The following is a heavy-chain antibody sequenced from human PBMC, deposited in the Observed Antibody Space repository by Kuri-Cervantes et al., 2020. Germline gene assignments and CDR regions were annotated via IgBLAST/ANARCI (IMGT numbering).Heavy chain of an antibody. J-gene: IGHJ1*01. CDR3: ASSSGYIHEYFQH. CDR2: IYYSGST. CDR1: GGSISSYY. Sequence: SETLSLTCTVSGGSISSYYWSWIRQPPGKGLEWIGYIYYSGSTNYNPSLKSRVTISVDTSKNQFSLKLSSVTAADTAVYYCASSSGYIHEYFQHWGQGTLVTVSS. D-gene: IGHD5-12*01. V-gene: IGHV4-59*01.